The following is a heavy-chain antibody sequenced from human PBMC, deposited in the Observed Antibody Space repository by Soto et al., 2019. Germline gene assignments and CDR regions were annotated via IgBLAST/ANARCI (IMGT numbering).Heavy chain of an antibody. D-gene: IGHD3-16*01. CDR3: YTFYGSAI. CDR2: IRSKGDGGTT. CDR1: GFTFGGAW. Sequence: GGSLRLSCAASGFTFGGAWMSWARQAPGKGLEWVGRIRSKGDGGTTEYAAPVKDRFIISRDDSKNTVYLQMNSLKTEDTAVYYCYTFYGSAIWGQGTRVTVSS. V-gene: IGHV3-15*01. J-gene: IGHJ3*02.